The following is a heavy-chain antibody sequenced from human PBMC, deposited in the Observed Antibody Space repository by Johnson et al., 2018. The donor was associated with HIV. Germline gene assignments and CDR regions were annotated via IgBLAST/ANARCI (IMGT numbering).Heavy chain of an antibody. Sequence: QVQLVESGGGVVQPGRSLRLSCAASGFTFSSYAMHWVRQAPGKGLEWVAVISYDGSNKYYADSVKGRFTISRDNSKNTLYLQMNSLRAEDTAVYYCAREVDGFDIWGQGTVVTVSS. J-gene: IGHJ3*02. CDR1: GFTFSSYA. CDR2: ISYDGSNK. V-gene: IGHV3-30-3*01. CDR3: AREVDGFDI.